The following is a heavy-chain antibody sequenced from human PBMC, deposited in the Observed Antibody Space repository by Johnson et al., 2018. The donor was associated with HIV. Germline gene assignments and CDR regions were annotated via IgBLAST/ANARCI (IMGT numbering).Heavy chain of an antibody. Sequence: QVQLVESGGGVVQPGRSLRLSCAASRFTFSSHAMHWVRQAPGKGLEWVAVISYDGTKKNYAASVKGRFTISRDNSKNTLCLQMNSLRAEDTALYYCAREATYYDYVWGSYAFDIWGQGTMVTVSS. D-gene: IGHD3-16*01. V-gene: IGHV3-30*04. J-gene: IGHJ3*02. CDR1: RFTFSSHA. CDR3: AREATYYDYVWGSYAFDI. CDR2: ISYDGTKK.